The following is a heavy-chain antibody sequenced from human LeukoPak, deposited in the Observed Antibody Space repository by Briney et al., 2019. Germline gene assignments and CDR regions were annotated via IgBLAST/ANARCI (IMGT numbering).Heavy chain of an antibody. CDR2: ISTYNGNT. V-gene: IGHV1-18*01. CDR1: GYTITSYG. D-gene: IGHD3-9*01. CDR3: ARIGHYDILSGHSTCYGMDV. J-gene: IGHJ6*02. Sequence: GASVKVSCKASGYTITSYGVTWVRQAPGQGLEWMGWISTYNGNTHYAQRFQGRASMTTDTSTNTAYMELRSLRSDDTAVYYCARIGHYDILSGHSTCYGMDVWGQGTTVTVSS.